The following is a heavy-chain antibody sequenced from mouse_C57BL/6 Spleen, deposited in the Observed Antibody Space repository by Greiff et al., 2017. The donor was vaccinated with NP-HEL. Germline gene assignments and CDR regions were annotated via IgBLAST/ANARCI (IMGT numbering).Heavy chain of an antibody. CDR2: IYPRSGNT. CDR3: ARFPYYYGSSYDAMDY. D-gene: IGHD1-1*01. V-gene: IGHV1-81*01. Sequence: QVQLKQSGAELARPGASVKLSCKASGYTFTSYGISWVKQRTGQGLEWIGEIYPRSGNTYYNEKFKGKATLTADKSSSTAYMELRSLTSEDSAVYFCARFPYYYGSSYDAMDYWGQGTSVTVSS. CDR1: GYTFTSYG. J-gene: IGHJ4*01.